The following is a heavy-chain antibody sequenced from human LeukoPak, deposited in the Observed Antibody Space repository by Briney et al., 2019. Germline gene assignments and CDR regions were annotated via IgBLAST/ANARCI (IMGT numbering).Heavy chain of an antibody. V-gene: IGHV3-49*04. CDR3: TRDQTPYY. J-gene: IGHJ4*02. CDR1: GFTFTTYW. CDR2: IASETYGGTA. Sequence: SLRLSCAASGFTFTTYWMSWVRQAPGKGLEWVGFIASETYGGTAEYAASVKGRFTISRDDSKSIAYLQMNSLKTEDTAVYYCTRDQTPYYWGQGTLVTVSS.